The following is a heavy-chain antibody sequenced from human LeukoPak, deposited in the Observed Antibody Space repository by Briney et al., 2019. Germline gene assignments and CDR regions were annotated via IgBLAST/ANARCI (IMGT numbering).Heavy chain of an antibody. D-gene: IGHD6-13*01. CDR2: IKQDGSEK. V-gene: IGHV3-7*01. Sequence: PGGSLRLSCATSRFTFSNYWMSWVRQAPGKGLEWVANIKQDGSEKYYVDSVKGRFTISRDNAKNSLYLQMNSLRAEDTAVYYCARDNRSGIAFYFDYWGQGTLVTVSS. CDR1: RFTFSNYW. CDR3: ARDNRSGIAFYFDY. J-gene: IGHJ4*02.